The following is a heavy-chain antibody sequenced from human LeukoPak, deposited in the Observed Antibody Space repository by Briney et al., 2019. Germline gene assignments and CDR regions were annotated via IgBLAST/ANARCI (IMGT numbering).Heavy chain of an antibody. Sequence: GGSLRLSCAASGFTFSSYWMHWVRQAPGKGLVWVSRINTDGGSTSYADSVKGRFTISRDNAKNTLYPQMNSLRAEDTAVYYCATPPYCTSTSCPPDWGQGTLVTVSS. CDR3: ATPPYCTSTSCPPD. D-gene: IGHD2-2*01. J-gene: IGHJ4*02. CDR2: INTDGGST. V-gene: IGHV3-74*01. CDR1: GFTFSSYW.